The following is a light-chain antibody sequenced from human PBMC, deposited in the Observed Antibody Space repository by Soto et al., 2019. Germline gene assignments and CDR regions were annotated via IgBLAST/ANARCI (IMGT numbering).Light chain of an antibody. CDR1: NSDVGHYNY. Sequence: QSALTQPRSVSGSPGQSVTISCTGTNSDVGHYNYVSWYQQHPGKAPKLILFDVDKRPSGVPDRFSGSKSGNTASLTISGLQAEDEADYYCCSYAGSSWIFGGGTKLTVL. J-gene: IGLJ2*01. CDR3: CSYAGSSWI. CDR2: DVD. V-gene: IGLV2-11*01.